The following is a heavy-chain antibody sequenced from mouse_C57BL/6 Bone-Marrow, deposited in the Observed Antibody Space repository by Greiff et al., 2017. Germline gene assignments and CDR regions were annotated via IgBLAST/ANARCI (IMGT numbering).Heavy chain of an antibody. CDR3: ARGNWAWFAY. V-gene: IGHV1-69*01. D-gene: IGHD4-1*01. Sequence: QVQLQQPGAELVMPGASVKLSCKASGYTFTSYWMHWVKQRPGQGLEWIGEIDPSDSYTNYNQKFKGKATLTVDTSSSTAYMQLSSLTSEDSAVYYCARGNWAWFAYWGQGTLVTVSA. J-gene: IGHJ3*01. CDR2: IDPSDSYT. CDR1: GYTFTSYW.